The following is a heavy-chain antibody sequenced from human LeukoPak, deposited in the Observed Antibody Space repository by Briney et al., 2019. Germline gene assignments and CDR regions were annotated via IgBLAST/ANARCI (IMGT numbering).Heavy chain of an antibody. J-gene: IGHJ4*02. Sequence: SETLSLTCAVYGGSFRGYYWSWIRQPPGKGLEWIGEINHSGSTNYNPSLKRRVTISVDTSKDQFSLKLSSVTAADTAVYYCARSTVVTLLHFDYWGQGTLVTVSS. CDR2: INHSGST. CDR3: ARSTVVTLLHFDY. V-gene: IGHV4-34*01. CDR1: GGSFRGYY. D-gene: IGHD3-22*01.